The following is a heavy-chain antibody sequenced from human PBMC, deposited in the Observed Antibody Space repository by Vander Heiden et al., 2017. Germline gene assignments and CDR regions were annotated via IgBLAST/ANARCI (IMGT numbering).Heavy chain of an antibody. V-gene: IGHV3-23*01. Sequence: VQLLESEGGFIYPGGSLRLSCEASGFTFSRNAMSWVRWAPGKGLEWVADISFSGSNTDYADSVKGRFTISKDNSLNMLYLQMNRLRVEYTAIYYCTKRRPVADFDFWGQGSLVTVSS. CDR2: ISFSGSNT. CDR3: TKRRPVADFDF. CDR1: GFTFSRNA. J-gene: IGHJ4*02. D-gene: IGHD6-19*01.